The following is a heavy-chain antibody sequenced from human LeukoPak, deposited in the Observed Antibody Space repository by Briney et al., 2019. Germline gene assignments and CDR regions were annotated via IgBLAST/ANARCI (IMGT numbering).Heavy chain of an antibody. CDR3: ARDRTNYYGSGSFDY. CDR2: IIPILGIA. J-gene: IGHJ4*02. CDR1: GGTFGSYA. D-gene: IGHD3-10*01. Sequence: SVKVSCKASGGTFGSYAISWVRQAPGQGLEWMGRIIPILGIANYAQKFQGRVTITADKSTSTAYMELSSLRSEDTAVYYCARDRTNYYGSGSFDYWGQGTLVTVSS. V-gene: IGHV1-69*04.